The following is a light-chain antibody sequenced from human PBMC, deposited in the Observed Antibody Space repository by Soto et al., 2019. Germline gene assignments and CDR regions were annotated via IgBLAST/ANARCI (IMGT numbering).Light chain of an antibody. CDR3: LQYHNLWA. Sequence: EIVLTQSPGTLSLSPGERANLSCRASQSVARSYLAWYQHKPGQAPRLLIYRASTRATGVPARFSGSGSGTEFTLTISSLQSEDFTVYSCLQYHNLWAFGQGTKVDIK. V-gene: IGKV3-15*01. CDR2: RAS. CDR1: QSVARSY. J-gene: IGKJ1*01.